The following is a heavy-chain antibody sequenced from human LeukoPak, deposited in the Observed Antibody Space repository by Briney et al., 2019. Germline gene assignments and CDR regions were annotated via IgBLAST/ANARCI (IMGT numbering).Heavy chain of an antibody. CDR1: GFTFSSYW. Sequence: PAGSLRLSCVVSGFTFSSYWMSWVRQAPGKGLEWVANIKKDGSEKYYVDSVKGRFTMSRDNAKNSLYLQMNSLRAEDTAVYYCARVQWELRGVGSYFEYWGQGALVTVSS. CDR3: ARVQWELRGVGSYFEY. D-gene: IGHD1-26*01. J-gene: IGHJ4*02. CDR2: IKKDGSEK. V-gene: IGHV3-7*01.